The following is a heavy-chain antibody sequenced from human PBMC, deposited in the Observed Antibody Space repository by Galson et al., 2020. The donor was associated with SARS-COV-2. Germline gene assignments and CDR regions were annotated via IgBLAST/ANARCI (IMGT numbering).Heavy chain of an antibody. V-gene: IGHV4-59*01. CDR3: ASLNPYGT. J-gene: IGHJ5*02. Sequence: SETLSLTCTVSGASISSYYWSWIRQPPGKGLEWIGFVSYSGGANSNPSLKSRVTISVDTSKNQFSLKLTSVTTADTAVYYCASLNPYGTWGQGTLVTVSS. CDR1: GASISSYY. D-gene: IGHD3-10*01. CDR2: VSYSGGA.